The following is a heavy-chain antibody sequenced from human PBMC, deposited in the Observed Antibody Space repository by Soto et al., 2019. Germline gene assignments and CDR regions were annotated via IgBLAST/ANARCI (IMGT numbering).Heavy chain of an antibody. D-gene: IGHD1-1*01. CDR2: IYATGTT. CDR1: GASNSGFY. V-gene: IGHV4-4*07. Sequence: PSETMSLTCTVSGASNSGFYRSWIRQSAGAGMEWIGCIYATGTTDYNPSLQSRAMMSVDTSKKQFSLKLRSVTAADTAVYYCVRDGTKTLRDWFDPWGQGISVTVSS. J-gene: IGHJ5*02. CDR3: VRDGTKTLRDWFDP.